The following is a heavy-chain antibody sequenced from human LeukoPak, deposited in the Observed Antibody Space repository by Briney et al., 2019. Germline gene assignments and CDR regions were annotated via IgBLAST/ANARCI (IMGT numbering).Heavy chain of an antibody. J-gene: IGHJ4*02. CDR3: ASGGAVYTRPYFDY. Sequence: SQTLSLTCIVSGGSISSGGYYWSWIRQHPGKGLEWIGYIYYSGSTYYNPSLKSRVTISVDTSKNQFSLKLSSVTAADTAVYYCASGGAVYTRPYFDYWGQGTLVTVSS. D-gene: IGHD5/OR15-5a*01. CDR2: IYYSGST. CDR1: GGSISSGGYY. V-gene: IGHV4-31*03.